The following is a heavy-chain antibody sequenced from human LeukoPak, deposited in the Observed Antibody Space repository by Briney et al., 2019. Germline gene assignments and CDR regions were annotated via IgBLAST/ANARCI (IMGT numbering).Heavy chain of an antibody. Sequence: ASVKVSCKASGYTFTSYYMHWVRQAPGQGLEWMGIINPSGGSTSYAQKFQGRVTMTRDMSTSTVYMELSSLRTEDTAVYYCAREYDENPAYYYYYYMDVWGKGTTVTVSS. J-gene: IGHJ6*03. CDR2: INPSGGST. CDR1: GYTFTSYY. D-gene: IGHD1-1*01. V-gene: IGHV1-46*01. CDR3: AREYDENPAYYYYYYMDV.